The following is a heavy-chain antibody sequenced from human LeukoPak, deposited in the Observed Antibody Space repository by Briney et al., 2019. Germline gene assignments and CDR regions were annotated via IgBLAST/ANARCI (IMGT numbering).Heavy chain of an antibody. CDR2: INPNSGGT. J-gene: IGHJ3*02. V-gene: IGHV1-2*04. CDR3: AREVTTGTTGAFDI. Sequence: ASVKVSCKPSGYTFTGYYMHWVRQAPAQGVEWMGWINPNSGGTNYAQKFQGWVTMTRDTSISTAYMELSRLRSDDTAVYYCAREVTTGTTGAFDIWGQGTMVTVSS. D-gene: IGHD1-1*01. CDR1: GYTFTGYY.